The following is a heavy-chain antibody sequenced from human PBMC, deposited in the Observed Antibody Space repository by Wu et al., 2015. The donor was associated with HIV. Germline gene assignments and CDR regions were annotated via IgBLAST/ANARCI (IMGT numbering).Heavy chain of an antibody. J-gene: IGHJ6*02. CDR1: RHFSSYA. CDR2: IIPIFGTA. V-gene: IGHV1-69*05. D-gene: IGHD3-9*01. CDR3: ARVSPYYDILTGSEQSYGMDV. Sequence: QVQLVQSGAGGEEAWVLGEGLLQGFWRHFSSYAISWVRQAPGQGLEWMGGIIPIFGTANYAQKFQGRVTITTDESTSTAYMELSSLRSEDTAVYYCARVSPYYDILTGSEQSYGMDVWGQGTTVTVSS.